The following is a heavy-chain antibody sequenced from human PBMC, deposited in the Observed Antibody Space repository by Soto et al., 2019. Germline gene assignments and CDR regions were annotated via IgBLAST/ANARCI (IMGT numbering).Heavy chain of an antibody. CDR3: ASNIIMITFGGVDY. J-gene: IGHJ4*02. V-gene: IGHV4-34*01. CDR1: GESFSGYY. CDR2: IHDSGST. Sequence: PSETLSLTCAVYGESFSGYYWGWVRQPPGKGLEWIGEIHDSGSTYYNPSLKSRVTISVDTSKNQFYLKLSSVTAADTAVYYCASNIIMITFGGVDYWGQGTLVTVSS. D-gene: IGHD3-16*01.